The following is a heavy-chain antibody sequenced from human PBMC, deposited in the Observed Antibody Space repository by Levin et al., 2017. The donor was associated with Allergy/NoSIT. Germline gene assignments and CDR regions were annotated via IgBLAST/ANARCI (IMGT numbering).Heavy chain of an antibody. V-gene: IGHV4-59*01. J-gene: IGHJ4*02. CDR1: GGSMTNYY. CDR3: ARATDYPIFDH. D-gene: IGHD4-11*01. CDR2: IYYNGGT. Sequence: SETLSLTCTVSGGSMTNYYWSWIRQPPGKGLECIGYIYYNGGTSYNPSLKSRVTISIDTSRNQFSLRLRSLTATDTAVYYCARATDYPIFDHWGQGALVTVSS.